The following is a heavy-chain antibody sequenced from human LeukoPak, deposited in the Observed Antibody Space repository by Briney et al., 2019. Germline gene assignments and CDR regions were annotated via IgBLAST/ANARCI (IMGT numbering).Heavy chain of an antibody. CDR1: GFTFSSYA. CDR2: ISGSGGST. D-gene: IGHD3-10*01. CDR3: AKWPGYYGSGTFIGMDV. V-gene: IGHV3-23*01. Sequence: GGSLRLSCAASGFTFSSYAMSWVRQAPGKGLEWVSAISGSGGSTYYADSVKGRFTISRDNSKNTLYLQMNSLRAEDTAVYYCAKWPGYYGSGTFIGMDVWGQGTTVTVSS. J-gene: IGHJ6*02.